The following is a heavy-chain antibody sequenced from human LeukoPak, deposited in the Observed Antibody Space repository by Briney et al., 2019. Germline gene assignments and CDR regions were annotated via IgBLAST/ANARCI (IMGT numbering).Heavy chain of an antibody. V-gene: IGHV5-51*01. CDR2: IYPGDSDT. D-gene: IGHD4-17*01. CDR1: GYSFTSYW. Sequence: GESLKISCKGSGYSFTSYWIGWGRQMPGKGLEWMGIIYPGDSDTRYSPSFQGQVTISADKSISTAYLQWSSLKASDTAMYYCARHRGLSDASRTVNWFDPWGQGTLVTVSS. J-gene: IGHJ5*02. CDR3: ARHRGLSDASRTVNWFDP.